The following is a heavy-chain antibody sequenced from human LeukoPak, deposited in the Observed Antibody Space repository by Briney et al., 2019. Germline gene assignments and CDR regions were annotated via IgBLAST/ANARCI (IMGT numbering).Heavy chain of an antibody. V-gene: IGHV4-39*07. Sequence: SETLSLTCTVSGGSISTSSYYWGWIRQPPGKGLEWIGSIYYSGSTYYNPSLKSRVTISVDTSKNQFSLKLSSVTAADTAVYYCARDSRPYYYDSSGYIDPWGQGTLVTVSS. J-gene: IGHJ5*02. CDR3: ARDSRPYYYDSSGYIDP. D-gene: IGHD3-22*01. CDR2: IYYSGST. CDR1: GGSISTSSYY.